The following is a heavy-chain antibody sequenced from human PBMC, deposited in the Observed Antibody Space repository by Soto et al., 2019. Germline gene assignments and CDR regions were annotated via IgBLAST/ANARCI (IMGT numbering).Heavy chain of an antibody. V-gene: IGHV1-46*01. CDR2: INPSGGIT. Sequence: ASVQASCKESCYTIPSCYLQWVRQAPGQGPEWMGIINPSGGITNDAQKFQDRVTMTSDTSTSTVYMELSSLRSEDTAVYYCARGISTTRYYYYYGMDVWGQGTTVTVSS. D-gene: IGHD2-2*01. CDR3: ARGISTTRYYYYYGMDV. CDR1: CYTIPSCY. J-gene: IGHJ6*02.